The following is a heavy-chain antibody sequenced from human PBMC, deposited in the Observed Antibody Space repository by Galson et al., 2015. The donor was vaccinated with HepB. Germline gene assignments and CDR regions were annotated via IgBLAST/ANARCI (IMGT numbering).Heavy chain of an antibody. Sequence: SLRLSCAASGFTFSDYYMSWIRQAPGKGLEWVSYISSSSSYTNYADSVKGRFTISRDNAENSLYLQMNSLRAEDTAVYYCARGEVVVAATDYWGQGTLVTVSS. V-gene: IGHV3-11*06. J-gene: IGHJ4*02. CDR2: ISSSSSYT. CDR3: ARGEVVVAATDY. CDR1: GFTFSDYY. D-gene: IGHD2-15*01.